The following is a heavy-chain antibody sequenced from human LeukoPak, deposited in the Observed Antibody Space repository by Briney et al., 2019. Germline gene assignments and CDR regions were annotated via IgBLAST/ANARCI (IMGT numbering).Heavy chain of an antibody. J-gene: IGHJ4*02. Sequence: ASVKVSCKASGYTFTSYGISWVRQAPGQGLEWMGWISAYNGNTNYAQKLQGRVTMTTDTSTSTAYMELRSLRSDDTAVYYCASRYGYCSGGSCRLDFDYWGQGTLVTVSS. D-gene: IGHD2-15*01. CDR3: ASRYGYCSGGSCRLDFDY. V-gene: IGHV1-18*01. CDR2: ISAYNGNT. CDR1: GYTFTSYG.